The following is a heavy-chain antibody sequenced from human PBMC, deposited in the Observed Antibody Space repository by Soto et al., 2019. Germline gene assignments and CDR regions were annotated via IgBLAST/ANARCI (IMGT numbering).Heavy chain of an antibody. CDR2: IHYSGST. V-gene: IGHV4-30-4*08. CDR1: GDSTNSGDYY. J-gene: IGHJ5*02. D-gene: IGHD3-10*01. Sequence: PTETVYVNCTVSGDSTNSGDYYWTWIRQPPGKGLEWIGNIHYSGSTYYNPSLKSRVTISVDTSEKQFSLKLSSVTAADTAVYYCAREGTNYYVTGTPTDWFDPWGQGTLVTVSS. CDR3: AREGTNYYVTGTPTDWFDP.